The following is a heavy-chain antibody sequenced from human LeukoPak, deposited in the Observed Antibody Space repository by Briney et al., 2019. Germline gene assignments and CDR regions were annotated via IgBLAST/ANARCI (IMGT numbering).Heavy chain of an antibody. CDR2: IIPIFGTA. Sequence: GASVKVSCKASGYTFTGYYMHWVRQAPGQGLEWMGGIIPIFGTANYAQKFQGRVTITADESTSTAYMELSSLRSEDTAVYYCARAGVEMATISDFDYWGQGTLVTVSS. V-gene: IGHV1-69*13. D-gene: IGHD5-24*01. J-gene: IGHJ4*02. CDR3: ARAGVEMATISDFDY. CDR1: GYTFTGYY.